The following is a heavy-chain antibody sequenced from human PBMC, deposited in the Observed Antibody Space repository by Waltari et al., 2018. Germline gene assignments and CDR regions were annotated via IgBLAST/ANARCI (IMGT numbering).Heavy chain of an antibody. D-gene: IGHD3-22*01. CDR1: GFPFIRYW. CDR2: INSDGRGT. V-gene: IGHV3-74*01. J-gene: IGHJ6*03. Sequence: EVQLVESGGGLVQPGGSLRLPCAASGFPFIRYWMHWVRQAPGKGMVWVSRINSDGRGTIYADSVKGRFTISRDNAKNTLYLQLNSLRVEDTAVYYCAREPSPDSSGYFYYYMDVWGKGTTVTVSS. CDR3: AREPSPDSSGYFYYYMDV.